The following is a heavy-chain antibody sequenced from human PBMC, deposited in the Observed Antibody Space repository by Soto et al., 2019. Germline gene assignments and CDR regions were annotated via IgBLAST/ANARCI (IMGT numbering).Heavy chain of an antibody. Sequence: QVQLQQWGAGLLKPSETLSLTCAVYGGSFSGYYCSWIRQPPGKGLEWIGEINHSGSTNYNPSLKSRVTTSVDTSKNQFSLKLSSVTAADTAVYYCASLMAGYCSGGSCYHRDYLGQGTLVTVSS. CDR1: GGSFSGYY. CDR2: INHSGST. J-gene: IGHJ4*02. CDR3: ASLMAGYCSGGSCYHRDY. D-gene: IGHD2-15*01. V-gene: IGHV4-34*01.